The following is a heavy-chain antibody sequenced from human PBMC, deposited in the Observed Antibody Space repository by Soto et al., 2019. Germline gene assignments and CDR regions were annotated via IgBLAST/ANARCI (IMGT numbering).Heavy chain of an antibody. D-gene: IGHD6-19*01. CDR3: ASLRCQQWLVPIYDYYGMDV. CDR2: IIPIFGTA. V-gene: IGHV1-69*12. J-gene: IGHJ6*02. Sequence: QVQLVQSGAEVEKPGSSVKVSCKASGGTFSSYAISWVRQAPGQGLEWMGGIIPIFGTANYAQKFQGRVTITADESTSTAYRELSSRRSEDTAVYYCASLRCQQWLVPIYDYYGMDVWGQGTTVTVSS. CDR1: GGTFSSYA.